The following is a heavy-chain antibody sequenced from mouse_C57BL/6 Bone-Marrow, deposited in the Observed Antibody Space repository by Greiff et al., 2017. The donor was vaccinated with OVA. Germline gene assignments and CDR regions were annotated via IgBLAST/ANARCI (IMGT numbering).Heavy chain of an antibody. Sequence: EVQRVESGGGLVQPGGSMKLSCVASGFTFSNYWMNWVRQSPEKGLEWVAQIRLKSDNYATHYAESVKGRFTISRDDSKSSVYLQMNNLRAEDTGIYYCTDYGSSGPWYFDVWGTGTTVTVSS. V-gene: IGHV6-3*01. CDR3: TDYGSSGPWYFDV. CDR2: IRLKSDNYAT. CDR1: GFTFSNYW. J-gene: IGHJ1*03. D-gene: IGHD1-1*01.